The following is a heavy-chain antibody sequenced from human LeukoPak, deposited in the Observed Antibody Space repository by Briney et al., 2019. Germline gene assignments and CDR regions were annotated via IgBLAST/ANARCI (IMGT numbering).Heavy chain of an antibody. J-gene: IGHJ4*02. Sequence: PGGSLRLSCAASGFTFDIYGMNWVRLAPGKGLEWVSFITGGSNTIYYADSVKGRFTTSRDNARNSLYLQMNSLRVDDTAVYYCARDRMGGSFDYWGQGTLVTVSS. V-gene: IGHV3-48*01. D-gene: IGHD2-15*01. CDR1: GFTFDIYG. CDR2: ITGGSNTI. CDR3: ARDRMGGSFDY.